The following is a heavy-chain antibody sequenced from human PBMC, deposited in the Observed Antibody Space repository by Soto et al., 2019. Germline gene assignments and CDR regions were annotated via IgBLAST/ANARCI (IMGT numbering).Heavy chain of an antibody. CDR1: GFTFSSYA. V-gene: IGHV3-23*01. CDR3: AKNPPPDTAMPKNGGFDL. D-gene: IGHD5-18*01. CDR2: ISGSGGST. J-gene: IGHJ4*02. Sequence: PGGSLRLSCSASGFTFSSYAMSWVRQAPGKGLEWVSAISGSGGSTYYADSVKGRFTISRDNSKNTLYLQMNSLRAEDTAVYYCAKNPPPDTAMPKNGGFDLWGQGTLVTVSS.